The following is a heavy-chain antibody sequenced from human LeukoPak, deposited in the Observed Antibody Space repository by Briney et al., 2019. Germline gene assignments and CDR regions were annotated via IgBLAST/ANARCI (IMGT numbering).Heavy chain of an antibody. CDR3: AKDHYVSGRYDAFDI. J-gene: IGHJ3*02. CDR1: GFTFSSYA. Sequence: GGSLRLSCAASGFTFSSYAMSWVRQAPGGGLEWVSSITTSGGSTYYADSVKGRFTISRDNAKNTLYLQMNSLGAEDTAVYYCAKDHYVSGRYDAFDIWGQGTMVTVSS. V-gene: IGHV3-23*01. CDR2: ITTSGGST. D-gene: IGHD3-10*01.